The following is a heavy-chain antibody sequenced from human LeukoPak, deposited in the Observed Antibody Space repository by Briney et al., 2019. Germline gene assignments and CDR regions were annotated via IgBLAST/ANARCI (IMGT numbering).Heavy chain of an antibody. CDR1: GFTFSGST. CDR2: IRSKTSSYAT. CDR3: TVNYCSGGSCYML. V-gene: IGHV3-73*01. J-gene: IGHJ4*02. D-gene: IGHD2-15*01. Sequence: GGSLRLSCAASGFTFSGSTMHWVRQASGKGLEWVGRIRSKTSSYATAYTASVKGRFTISRDDSKNTAYLQMNSLKTEDTAVYYCTVNYCSGGSCYMLWGQGTLVTVSS.